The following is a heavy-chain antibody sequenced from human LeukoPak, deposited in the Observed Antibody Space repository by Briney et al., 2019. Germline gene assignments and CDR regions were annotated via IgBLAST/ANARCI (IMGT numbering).Heavy chain of an antibody. CDR3: ARDYSSGWFQPPTN. J-gene: IGHJ4*02. CDR2: ISYDGSNK. Sequence: PGGTLRLSCAASGFTFSSYGMHWVRQAPGKGLEWVAVISYDGSNKYYADSVKGRFTISRDNSKNTLYLQMNSLRAEDTAVYYCARDYSSGWFQPPTNWGQGTLVIVSS. V-gene: IGHV3-30*03. D-gene: IGHD6-19*01. CDR1: GFTFSSYG.